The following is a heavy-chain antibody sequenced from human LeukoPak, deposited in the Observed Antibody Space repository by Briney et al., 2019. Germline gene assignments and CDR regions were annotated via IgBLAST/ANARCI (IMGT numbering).Heavy chain of an antibody. J-gene: IGHJ4*02. CDR1: GASISSYY. D-gene: IGHD1-7*01. Sequence: SETLSLTCTVSGASISSYYWSWIRQPPAKGLECIGYIYYSGSTNYNPSLKSQVTISVDTSNNQFSLKLTSVTPADTAVYFCARDSNWNYDYWGQGTLVTVSS. CDR2: IYYSGST. CDR3: ARDSNWNYDY. V-gene: IGHV4-59*01.